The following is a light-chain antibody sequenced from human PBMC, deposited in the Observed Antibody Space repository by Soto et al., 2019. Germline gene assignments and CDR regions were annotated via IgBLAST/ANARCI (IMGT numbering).Light chain of an antibody. Sequence: DVVMTQSPLSLPVTLGQPASISCRSSQSLLHSNGYNYLDWYLQKPGQSPQLLIYLGSNRASGVPDRFSASASGTDFTLTISRVEAEDVGVYYCMGALQSPPTFGQGTKVDI. J-gene: IGKJ1*01. CDR1: QSLLHSNGYNY. CDR2: LGS. V-gene: IGKV2-28*01. CDR3: MGALQSPPT.